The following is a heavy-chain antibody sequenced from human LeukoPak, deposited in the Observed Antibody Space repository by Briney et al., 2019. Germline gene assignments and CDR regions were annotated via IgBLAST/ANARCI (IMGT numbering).Heavy chain of an antibody. CDR1: GGTFSSYA. J-gene: IGHJ4*02. V-gene: IGHV1-69*13. Sequence: GASVKVSCKASGGTFSSYAISWVRQAPGQGLEWMGGIIPIFGTANYAQKFQGRVTITADESTSTAYMELSSLRSEDTAVYYCARAYYYYDSSGHFDCWGQGTLVTVSS. CDR2: IIPIFGTA. D-gene: IGHD3-22*01. CDR3: ARAYYYYDSSGHFDC.